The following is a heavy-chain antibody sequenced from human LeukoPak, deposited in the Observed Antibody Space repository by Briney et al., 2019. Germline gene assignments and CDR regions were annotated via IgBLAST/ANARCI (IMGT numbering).Heavy chain of an antibody. CDR3: ARASETYCSGGSCYLFDP. Sequence: SDTLSPTCTVSGGSISSYYWSWIRQPPGKGLEWIGYIYYSGSTNYNPSLKSRVTISVDTSKNQFSLKLSSVTAADTAVYYCARASETYCSGGSCYLFDPWGQGTLVTVSS. D-gene: IGHD2-15*01. V-gene: IGHV4-59*07. CDR2: IYYSGST. J-gene: IGHJ5*02. CDR1: GGSISSYY.